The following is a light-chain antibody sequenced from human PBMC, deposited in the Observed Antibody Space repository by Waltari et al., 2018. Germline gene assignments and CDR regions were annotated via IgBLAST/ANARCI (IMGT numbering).Light chain of an antibody. V-gene: IGKV3-15*01. J-gene: IGKJ4*01. CDR2: EAS. Sequence: EIVMTQSPATLSVSPGESATLSCRASQSVSRNLAWYQQKPGQAPRPLMYEASTRATGSPASFSGSWSGTEFARTISSLQSEDFAVYHCQQYNSWPPLTFGGGTKVEIK. CDR3: QQYNSWPPLT. CDR1: QSVSRN.